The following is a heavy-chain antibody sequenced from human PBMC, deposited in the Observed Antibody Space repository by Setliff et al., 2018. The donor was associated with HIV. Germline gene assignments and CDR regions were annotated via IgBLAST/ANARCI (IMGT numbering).Heavy chain of an antibody. CDR3: VTTDYFYGRNNFEY. J-gene: IGHJ4*02. D-gene: IGHD3-10*01. Sequence: SETLSLTCAVSGGSINSGGYYWTWIRQHPGMGLEWIGYIHYSGTTYYNPSLKSRVTLSVDPSKSQFSLKLTSVTAADTALYYCVTTDYFYGRNNFEYWGQGALVTVSS. CDR2: IHYSGTT. CDR1: GGSINSGGYY. V-gene: IGHV4-31*11.